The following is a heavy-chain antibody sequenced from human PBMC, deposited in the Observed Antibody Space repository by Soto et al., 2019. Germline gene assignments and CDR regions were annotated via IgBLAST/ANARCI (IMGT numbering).Heavy chain of an antibody. CDR2: IDPRSGSA. J-gene: IGHJ4*02. V-gene: IGHV1-46*01. CDR3: ARDLWFGESFRYYFDY. Sequence: GASVKVSCKASGYTFTTHYIHWVRQAPGQGPEWMGIIDPRSGSAGYAQRFQVSVTMTRDTPTSTFFMELSSLRSEDTAVYYCARDLWFGESFRYYFDYWAQGTLVTVSS. CDR1: GYTFTTHY. D-gene: IGHD3-10*01.